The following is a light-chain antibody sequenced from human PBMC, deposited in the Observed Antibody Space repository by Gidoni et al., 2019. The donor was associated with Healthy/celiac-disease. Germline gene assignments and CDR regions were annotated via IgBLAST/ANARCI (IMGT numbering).Light chain of an antibody. CDR2: GAS. CDR1: QSVSSSY. J-gene: IGKJ1*01. Sequence: ATLSCKASQSVSSSYLAWYQQKPGQAPRLLIYGASSRATGIPDRFSGSGSGTDFTRTISRLEPEDFAVYYCQQYGSSTVTFXXXTKVEIK. CDR3: QQYGSSTVT. V-gene: IGKV3-20*01.